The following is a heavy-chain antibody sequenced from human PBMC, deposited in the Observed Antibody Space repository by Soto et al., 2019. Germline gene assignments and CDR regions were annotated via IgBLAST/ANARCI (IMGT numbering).Heavy chain of an antibody. J-gene: IGHJ6*03. CDR2: ISYDGSNK. CDR1: GFTFSSYG. Sequence: GGSVRLSCAASGFTFSSYGMHWVRQAPGKGLEWVAVISYDGSNKYYADSVKGRFTISRDNSKNTLYLQMNSLRAEDTAVYYWGKGGNRGTPVVFNLGGKGKRVTFP. D-gene: IGHD3-16*01. V-gene: IGHV3-30*18. CDR3: GKGGNRGTPVVFNL.